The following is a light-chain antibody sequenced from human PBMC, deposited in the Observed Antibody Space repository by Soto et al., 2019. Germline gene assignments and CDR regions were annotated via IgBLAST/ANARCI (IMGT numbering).Light chain of an antibody. Sequence: EIVLTQSPGTLSLSPGEIATLSCSASQSVFSTYLAWYQHKPGQAPRLLIFGVSSRATGIPDRFSGSGSGTDFTLTISRLEPEDFALYYCQQYGSSPWTFGQGTKVDIK. CDR1: QSVFSTY. CDR2: GVS. J-gene: IGKJ1*01. CDR3: QQYGSSPWT. V-gene: IGKV3-20*01.